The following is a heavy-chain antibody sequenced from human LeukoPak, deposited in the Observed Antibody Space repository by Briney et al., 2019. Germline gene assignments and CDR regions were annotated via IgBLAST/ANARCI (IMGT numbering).Heavy chain of an antibody. D-gene: IGHD6-19*01. V-gene: IGHV1-2*02. CDR2: INPNSGGT. CDR3: ARDVIGSGWNFFDY. CDR1: GYTFTGYY. Sequence: ASVEVSCKASGYTFTGYYMHWVRQAPGQGLEWMGLINPNSGGTNYAQKFQDRVTMTRDTSISTAYMELSRLRSDDTAVYYCARDVIGSGWNFFDYWGQGTLVTVSS. J-gene: IGHJ4*02.